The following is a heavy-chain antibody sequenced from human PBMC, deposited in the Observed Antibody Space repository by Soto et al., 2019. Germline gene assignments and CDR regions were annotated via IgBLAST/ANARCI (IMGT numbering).Heavy chain of an antibody. CDR2: VHNSGST. V-gene: IGHV4-61*03. J-gene: IGHJ1*01. CDR3: ERAPGSESLS. Sequence: PSGTLSLTCSVAGGSIGISSYYWSLIRQPPGKGLEWIGCVHNSGSTNYNPSPKSRVTISLDTSKSHFSLRLSSLTAADTAVYYCERAPGSESLSRGQRIPVPVSS. CDR1: GGSIGISSYY.